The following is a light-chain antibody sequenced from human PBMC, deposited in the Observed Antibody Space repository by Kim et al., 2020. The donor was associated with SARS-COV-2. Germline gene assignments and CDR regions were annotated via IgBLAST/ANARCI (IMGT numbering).Light chain of an antibody. CDR3: QQYNISPWT. Sequence: SLAQAESATLPCKAGQLPAPYLAGYEHSPVRAPRLLIHDVSTGASGVPDRFRGRGSGTEFTLTFSRVGAEDFAVYYCQQYNISPWTFGPGTKREI. CDR2: DVS. CDR1: QLPAPY. V-gene: IGKV3D-20*02. J-gene: IGKJ1*01.